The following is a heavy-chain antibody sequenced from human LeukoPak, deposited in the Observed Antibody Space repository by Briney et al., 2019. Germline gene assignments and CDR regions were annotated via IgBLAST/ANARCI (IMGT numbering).Heavy chain of an antibody. J-gene: IGHJ5*02. CDR1: GFTFPIYW. Sequence: GGSLRLSCAASGFTFPIYWMHWVRQAPGKGLVWVSRVNGDGSTTTYADSVKGRFTISRDNAKNTVYLQMNSLRAEDTAVYYCARDIGPLYGDYFRFDPWGQGTLVTVSS. V-gene: IGHV3-74*01. D-gene: IGHD4-17*01. CDR3: ARDIGPLYGDYFRFDP. CDR2: VNGDGSTT.